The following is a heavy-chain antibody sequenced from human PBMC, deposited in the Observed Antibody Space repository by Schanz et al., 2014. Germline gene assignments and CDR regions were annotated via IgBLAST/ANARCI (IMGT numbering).Heavy chain of an antibody. V-gene: IGHV3-48*01. CDR1: GFTFSSYS. D-gene: IGHD3-10*01. CDR3: ARPALWFGDNCFDP. CDR2: ISSSSSTR. J-gene: IGHJ5*02. Sequence: EVQLVESGGGVVQPGRSLRLSCAASGFTFSSYSMNWVRQAPGKGLEWVSYISSSSSTRYYADSVKGRFTISRDNAKNSLFLQMNSLRAEDTAVYYCARPALWFGDNCFDPWGQGTLVTVSS.